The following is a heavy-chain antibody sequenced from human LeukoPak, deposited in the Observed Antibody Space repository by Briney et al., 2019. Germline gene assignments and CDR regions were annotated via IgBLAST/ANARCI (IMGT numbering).Heavy chain of an antibody. CDR2: IYTSGST. Sequence: PSQTLSLTCTVSGGSISSGSYYWSWIRQPAGKGLEWIGRIYTSGSTNYNPSLKSRVTMSVDTSKNQFSLKLSSVTAADTAVYYCARDEYSSSPNWFDPWGQGTLVTVSS. D-gene: IGHD6-6*01. CDR3: ARDEYSSSPNWFDP. J-gene: IGHJ5*02. V-gene: IGHV4-61*02. CDR1: GGSISSGSYY.